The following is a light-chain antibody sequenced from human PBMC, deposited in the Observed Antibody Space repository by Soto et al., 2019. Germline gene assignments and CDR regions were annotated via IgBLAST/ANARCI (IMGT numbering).Light chain of an antibody. V-gene: IGKV3-15*01. J-gene: IGKJ1*01. CDR3: QQYNNWPRT. CDR1: QSVSSN. Sequence: EIVMTQSPATLSVSPGERATLSCRASQSVSSNLAWYQQKPGQAPRLLIYGASTRATGIPARFSGSGSGTEFXLTIXSLQSEDFAVYYCQQYNNWPRTFGQGTKVEIK. CDR2: GAS.